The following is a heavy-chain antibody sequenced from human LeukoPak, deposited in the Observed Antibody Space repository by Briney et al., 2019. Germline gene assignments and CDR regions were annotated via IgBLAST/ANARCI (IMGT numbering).Heavy chain of an antibody. CDR3: AREASDYDSSGYYLPTTYYFDY. D-gene: IGHD3-22*01. V-gene: IGHV3-74*01. CDR2: INSDGSST. Sequence: GGSLRLSCAASGFTFSSYWMHWVRQAPGKGLVWVSRINSDGSSTSYADSVKGRFTISRDNAKNTLYLQMNSLRAEDTAVYYCAREASDYDSSGYYLPTTYYFDYWGQGTLVTVSS. J-gene: IGHJ4*02. CDR1: GFTFSSYW.